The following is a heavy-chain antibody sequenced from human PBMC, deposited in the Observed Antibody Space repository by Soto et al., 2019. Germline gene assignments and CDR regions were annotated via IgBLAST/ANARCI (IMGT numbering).Heavy chain of an antibody. Sequence: SETLSLTCSVSGGSISYNSYYWGWIRQPPGKGLEWVGGIFYTGTTYYSPSLKDRVTISVDTSKNSFSLNLTSVTAADTAVYFFARLVVVAPVANACGHGTLVTVSS. D-gene: IGHD2-2*01. CDR3: ARLVVVAPVANA. CDR2: IFYTGTT. CDR1: GGSISYNSYY. J-gene: IGHJ5*01. V-gene: IGHV4-39*02.